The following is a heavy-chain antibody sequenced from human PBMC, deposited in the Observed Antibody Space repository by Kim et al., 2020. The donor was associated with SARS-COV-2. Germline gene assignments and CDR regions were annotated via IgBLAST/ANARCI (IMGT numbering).Heavy chain of an antibody. V-gene: IGHV4-30-2*01. CDR3: ARGYGSGSPYGMDV. CDR1: GGSISSGGYS. D-gene: IGHD3-10*01. J-gene: IGHJ6*02. CDR2: IYYSGST. Sequence: SETLSLTCAVSGGSISSGGYSWSWIRQPPGKGLEWIGYIYYSGSTYYNPSLKSRVTISVDRSKNQFSLKLSSVIAADTAVYYCARGYGSGSPYGMDVWGQGTTVPVSS.